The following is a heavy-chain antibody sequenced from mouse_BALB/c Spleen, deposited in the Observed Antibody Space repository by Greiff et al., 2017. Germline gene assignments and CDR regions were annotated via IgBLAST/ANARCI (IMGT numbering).Heavy chain of an antibody. CDR1: GYAFSSSW. J-gene: IGHJ2*01. CDR2: IYPGDGDT. Sequence: VQLQESGPELVKPGASVKISCKASGYAFSSSWMNWVKQRPGQGLEWIGRIYPGDGDTNYNGKFKGKATLTADKSSSTAYMQLSSLTSVDSAVYFCARGVVRDYFDYWGQGTTLTVSS. V-gene: IGHV1-82*01. CDR3: ARGVVRDYFDY. D-gene: IGHD1-1*02.